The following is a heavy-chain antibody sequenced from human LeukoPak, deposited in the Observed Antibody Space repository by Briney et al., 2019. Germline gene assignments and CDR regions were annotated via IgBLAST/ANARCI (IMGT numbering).Heavy chain of an antibody. Sequence: GGSLRLSCAASGFTFSSYAMSWVRQAPGKGLEWVSTTSATTGSTHYADSVKGRFTISRDNSKNTLYLQMNSLRAEDTAVYYCASRSYYPSDGGQGTLVTVSS. CDR3: ASRSYYPSD. V-gene: IGHV3-23*01. D-gene: IGHD3-10*01. J-gene: IGHJ4*02. CDR1: GFTFSSYA. CDR2: TSATTGST.